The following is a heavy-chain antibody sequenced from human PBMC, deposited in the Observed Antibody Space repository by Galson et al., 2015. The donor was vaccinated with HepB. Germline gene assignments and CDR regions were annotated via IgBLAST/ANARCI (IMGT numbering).Heavy chain of an antibody. Sequence: QVQLQESGPGLVKPSETLSLTCTVSGYSIISASYWGWLRQPPGKGLEWIGSIYHGGNTYYNSSLKSRVTMSVDTSKNQFSLKLSSVTAADTAVYYCASTPYYSGNDVDCWGQGTRVTVSS. D-gene: IGHD5-12*01. V-gene: IGHV4-38-2*02. J-gene: IGHJ4*02. CDR3: ASTPYYSGNDVDC. CDR1: GYSIISASY. CDR2: IYHGGNT.